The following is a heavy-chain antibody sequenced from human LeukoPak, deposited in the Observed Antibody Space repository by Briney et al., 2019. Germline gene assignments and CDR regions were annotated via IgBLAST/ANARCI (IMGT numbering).Heavy chain of an antibody. CDR3: ARSPEYCSGGSCS. J-gene: IGHJ5*02. Sequence: PGGSLRLSCAAPGFTFSSYAMYWVRQAPRKGLGWGAVISYDGSNKYYADSVKGRFTISRDNSKNTLYLQMNSLRAEDTAVYYCARSPEYCSGGSCSWGQGTLVTVSS. CDR2: ISYDGSNK. CDR1: GFTFSSYA. D-gene: IGHD2-15*01. V-gene: IGHV3-30*04.